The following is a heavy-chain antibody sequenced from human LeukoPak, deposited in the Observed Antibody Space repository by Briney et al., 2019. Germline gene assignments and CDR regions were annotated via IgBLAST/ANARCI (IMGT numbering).Heavy chain of an antibody. CDR1: GFTFSDYY. Sequence: NPGGSLRLSCATSGFTFSDYYMSWIRQAPGKGLEWVSYISSSSTYTNYADSVKGRFTISRDNAKNSLYLQMNTRRAEDTAVYYCARDLSGSYYFDYWGQGTLVTVSS. CDR2: ISSSSTYT. D-gene: IGHD1-26*01. V-gene: IGHV3-11*05. J-gene: IGHJ4*02. CDR3: ARDLSGSYYFDY.